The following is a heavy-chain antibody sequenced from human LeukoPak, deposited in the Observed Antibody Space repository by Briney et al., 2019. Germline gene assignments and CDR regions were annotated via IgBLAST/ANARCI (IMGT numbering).Heavy chain of an antibody. J-gene: IGHJ4*02. D-gene: IGHD3-22*01. V-gene: IGHV3-23*01. CDR2: ISDRGGRA. CDR3: AKRGVVIRVILVGFHKEAYYFDS. CDR1: RLTHSNYG. Sequence: GGSLRLSYAVSRLTHSNYGMSWVRQARGKGLEWVAGISDRGGRAKYADSVKGRFTISRDNPKNTIYLQMNSLRAEDTAVYFCAKRGVVIRVILVGFHKEAYYFDSWGQGALVTVSS.